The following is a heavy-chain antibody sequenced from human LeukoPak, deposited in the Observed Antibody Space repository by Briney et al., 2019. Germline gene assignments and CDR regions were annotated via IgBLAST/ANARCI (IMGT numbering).Heavy chain of an antibody. J-gene: IGHJ4*02. CDR2: ISWNSGSI. Sequence: PGGSLRLSCAASGFTFDDYAMHWVRQAPGKGLEWVSGISWNSGSIGYADSVKGRFTISRDNAKNSLYLQMNSLRAEDTALYYCAKDRYYYDSSGTRFDYWGQGTLVTVSS. CDR3: AKDRYYYDSSGTRFDY. V-gene: IGHV3-9*01. D-gene: IGHD3-22*01. CDR1: GFTFDDYA.